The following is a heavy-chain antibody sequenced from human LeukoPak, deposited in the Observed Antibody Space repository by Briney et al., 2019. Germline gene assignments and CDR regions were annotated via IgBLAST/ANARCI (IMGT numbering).Heavy chain of an antibody. D-gene: IGHD3-10*01. CDR2: ISSSGSTI. V-gene: IGHV3-11*04. CDR1: GFTFSDYY. Sequence: GGSLRLSCAASGFTFSDYYMSWIRQAPGKGLEWVSYISSSGSTIYYADSVKGRFTISRDNAKNSLYLQMNSLRAEDTAVYYCARDGPALLWFGELSPPRGWFDPWGQGTLVTVSS. CDR3: ARDGPALLWFGELSPPRGWFDP. J-gene: IGHJ5*02.